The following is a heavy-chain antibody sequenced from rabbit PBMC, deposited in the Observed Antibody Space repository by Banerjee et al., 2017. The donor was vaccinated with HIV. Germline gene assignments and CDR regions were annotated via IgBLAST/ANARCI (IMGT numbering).Heavy chain of an antibody. CDR3: ARTYGL. J-gene: IGHJ4*01. CDR1: GFSFSRTYW. CDR2: IYTGSGST. D-gene: IGHD6-1*01. V-gene: IGHV1S43*01. Sequence: QEQLVESGGDLVKPEGSLTLTCTASGFSFSRTYWIFWVRQAPGKGLEWIACIYTGSGSTWYASWVNGRFTISRSTSLNTVDLQMTSLTAADTATYFCARTYGLWGPGTLVTVS.